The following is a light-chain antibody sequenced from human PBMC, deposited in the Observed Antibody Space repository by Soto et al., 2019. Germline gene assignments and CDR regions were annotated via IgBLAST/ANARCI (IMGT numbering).Light chain of an antibody. CDR2: AAS. CDR1: QSMINY. J-gene: IGKJ1*01. Sequence: DIQMTQSPSSLSASVGDSGTITCRASQSMINYLNWYQQKPGKAPKLLIYAASSLQSGVPSRFSGSGSGTDFTLTISRLQPEDSATYHCHQSYDIPWTFGQGTKVEVK. V-gene: IGKV1-39*01. CDR3: HQSYDIPWT.